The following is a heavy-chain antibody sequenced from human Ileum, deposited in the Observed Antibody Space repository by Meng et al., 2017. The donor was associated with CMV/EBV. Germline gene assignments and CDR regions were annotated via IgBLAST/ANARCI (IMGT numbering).Heavy chain of an antibody. CDR3: VRGNGLSLDF. V-gene: IGHV3-74*01. CDR1: GFPFSGFW. J-gene: IGHJ4*02. D-gene: IGHD2-8*01. CDR2: INTDGSGT. Sequence: GGSLKISCAASGFPFSGFWMHWVRQRPGKGLEWVARINTDGSGTSYADSVKGRLTISRDNAKNTVYLEVNNLRADDTAVYFCVRGNGLSLDFWGQGTLVTVSS.